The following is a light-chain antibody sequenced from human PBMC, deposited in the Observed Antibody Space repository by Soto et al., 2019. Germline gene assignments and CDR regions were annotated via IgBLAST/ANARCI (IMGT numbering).Light chain of an antibody. CDR2: DVS. CDR3: CSYAGSYNYV. V-gene: IGLV2-11*01. Sequence: QSALTQPRSVSRSPGQSVTISCTGTSSDVGGYNYVSWYQQHPGKAPKLMIYDVSKRPSGVPDRFSGSKSGNTASLTISGPQAEDEADYYCCSYAGSYNYVFGTGTKLTVL. J-gene: IGLJ1*01. CDR1: SSDVGGYNY.